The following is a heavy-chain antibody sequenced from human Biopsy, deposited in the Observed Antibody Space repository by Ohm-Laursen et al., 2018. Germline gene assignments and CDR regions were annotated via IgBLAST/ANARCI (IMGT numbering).Heavy chain of an antibody. CDR1: GYTFTNYG. CDR2: ITPYTGST. CDR3: AREGDAGYKYY. Sequence: ASVKVSCKASGYTFTNYGFSWVRQAPGQGLQWVGWITPYTGSTYYPQDFQGRVTMTTDTSTNTVYMELRSLRPDDTAVYYCAREGDAGYKYYWGQGTTVTVSS. V-gene: IGHV1-18*01. D-gene: IGHD1-14*01. J-gene: IGHJ6*02.